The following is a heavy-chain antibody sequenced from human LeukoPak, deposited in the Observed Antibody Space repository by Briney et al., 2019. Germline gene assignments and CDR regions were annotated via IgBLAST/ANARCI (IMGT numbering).Heavy chain of an antibody. D-gene: IGHD5-12*01. CDR1: GYTFTSYG. CDR3: AGDNVHSGYDYVPREFDY. Sequence: ASVKVSCKASGYTFTSYGISWVRQAPGQGLEWMGWISAYNGNTNYAQKLQGRVTMTTDTSTSTAYMELRSLRSDDTAVYYCAGDNVHSGYDYVPREFDYWGQGTLVTVSS. J-gene: IGHJ4*02. V-gene: IGHV1-18*01. CDR2: ISAYNGNT.